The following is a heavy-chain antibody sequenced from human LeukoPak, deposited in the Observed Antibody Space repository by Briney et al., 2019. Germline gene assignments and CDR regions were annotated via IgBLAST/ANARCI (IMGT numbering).Heavy chain of an antibody. CDR2: IYYSGST. D-gene: IGHD1-26*01. CDR1: GGSISSSSYY. V-gene: IGHV4-39*07. Sequence: PSETLSLTCTVSGGSISSSSYYWGWIRQPPGKGLEWIGSIYYSGSTYYNPSLKSRVTISVDTSKNQFSLKLSSVTAADTAVYYCASIHSGSYLYYFDYWGQGTLVTVSS. CDR3: ASIHSGSYLYYFDY. J-gene: IGHJ4*02.